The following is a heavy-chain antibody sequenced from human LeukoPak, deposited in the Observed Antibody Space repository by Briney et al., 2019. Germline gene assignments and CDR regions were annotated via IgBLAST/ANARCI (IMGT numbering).Heavy chain of an antibody. D-gene: IGHD3-16*02. CDR1: GFTFNNAW. J-gene: IGHJ4*02. CDR3: TTDLYYDYVWGSYRSGSTY. CDR2: IKSKTDGGTT. Sequence: GGSLRLCCAASGFTFNNAWMSWVRQATGKGLEWVGRIKSKTDGGTTDYPAPVKGRFTISRDDSKNTLYLQMNSLKTADTAIYYCTTDLYYDYVWGSYRSGSTYWGQGTLVTVSS. V-gene: IGHV3-15*01.